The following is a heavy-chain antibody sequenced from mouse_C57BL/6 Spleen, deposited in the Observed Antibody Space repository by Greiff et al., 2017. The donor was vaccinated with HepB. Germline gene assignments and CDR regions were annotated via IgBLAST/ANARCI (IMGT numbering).Heavy chain of an antibody. Sequence: EVKVVESGGGLVKPGGSLKLSCAASGFTFSDYGMHWVRQAPEKGLEWVAYISSGSSTIYYADTVKGRFTISRDNAKNTLFLQMTSLRSEDTAMYYCARGYYYGSSYRGAMDYWGQGTSVTVSS. CDR1: GFTFSDYG. CDR3: ARGYYYGSSYRGAMDY. V-gene: IGHV5-17*01. D-gene: IGHD1-1*01. CDR2: ISSGSSTI. J-gene: IGHJ4*01.